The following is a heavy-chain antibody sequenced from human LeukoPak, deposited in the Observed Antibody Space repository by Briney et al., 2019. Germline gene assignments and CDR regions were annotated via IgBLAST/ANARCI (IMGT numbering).Heavy chain of an antibody. CDR2: ISSDSNYI. J-gene: IGHJ5*02. CDR3: ARIYLKMASAS. CDR1: GFSFSSYS. Sequence: GGSLRLSCAASGFSFSSYSMNWVRQAPGKGLDWVSSISSDSNYIYYADSVKGRFTISRDNAKNSLYLQMNSLTAEDTAVYYCARIYLKMASASWGQGTLVTVSS. V-gene: IGHV3-21*01. D-gene: IGHD2-8*01.